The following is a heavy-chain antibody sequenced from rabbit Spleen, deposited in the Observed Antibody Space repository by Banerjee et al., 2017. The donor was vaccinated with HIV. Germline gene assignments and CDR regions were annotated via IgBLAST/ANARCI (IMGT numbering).Heavy chain of an antibody. J-gene: IGHJ4*01. V-gene: IGHV1S45*01. CDR3: ARASPSDFCFTL. CDR1: GFSFSNKAV. Sequence: QEQLVESGGGLVKPEGSLKLSCTASGFSFSNKAVMCWVRQAPGKGLEWIACIGTGTSGGTYYASWVNGRFSISKTSSTTVTLQMTSLTAADTATYFCARASPSDFCFTLWGQGTLVTV. CDR2: IGTGTSGGT. D-gene: IGHD1-1*01.